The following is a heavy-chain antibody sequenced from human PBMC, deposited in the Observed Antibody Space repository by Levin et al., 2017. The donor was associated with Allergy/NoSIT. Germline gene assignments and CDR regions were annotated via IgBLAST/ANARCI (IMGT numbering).Heavy chain of an antibody. CDR2: ISYDGSNK. J-gene: IGHJ3*02. Sequence: GGSLRRSCAASGFTFSSYAMHWVRQAPGKGLEWVAVISYDGSNKYYADSVKGRFTISRDNSKNTLYLQMNSLRAVDTAVFHCARAQYCSGGSCYSNGFDIWGRGTMVTVSS. CDR1: GFTFSSYA. D-gene: IGHD2-15*01. V-gene: IGHV3-30-3*01. CDR3: ARAQYCSGGSCYSNGFDI.